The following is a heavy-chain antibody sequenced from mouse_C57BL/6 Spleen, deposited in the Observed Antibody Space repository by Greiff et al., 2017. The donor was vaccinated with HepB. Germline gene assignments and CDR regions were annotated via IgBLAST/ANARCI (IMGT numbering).Heavy chain of an antibody. D-gene: IGHD4-1*01. V-gene: IGHV1-80*01. J-gene: IGHJ4*01. CDR2: IYPGDGGT. CDR3: AGWDRGYYAMDY. CDR1: GYAFSSYW. Sequence: VKLMESGAELVKPGASVKISCKASGYAFSSYWMHWVKQRPGQGLEWIGQIYPGDGGTNYNEKFKGKATLTADQSSSTAYMQLSSLTSEDSAVYFCAGWDRGYYAMDYWGQGTSVTVSS.